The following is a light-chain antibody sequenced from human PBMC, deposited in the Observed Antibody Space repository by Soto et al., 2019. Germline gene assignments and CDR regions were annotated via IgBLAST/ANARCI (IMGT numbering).Light chain of an antibody. CDR1: SSDVGGYNY. J-gene: IGLJ1*01. CDR3: SSYAVTNIFV. Sequence: QSVLTQPPSASGSPGQSVTISCTGTSSDVGGYNYVSWYQQHPGKAPKVIIYEVSKRPSGVPDRFSGSKSGSTASLTVSGLQAEDEAAYYCSSYAVTNIFVFGTGTKVT. CDR2: EVS. V-gene: IGLV2-8*01.